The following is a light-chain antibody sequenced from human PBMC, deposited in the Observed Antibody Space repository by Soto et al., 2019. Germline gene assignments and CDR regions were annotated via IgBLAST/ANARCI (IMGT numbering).Light chain of an antibody. J-gene: IGLJ3*02. V-gene: IGLV1-44*01. CDR3: AAWDDSLIAFGV. Sequence: QSVLTQPPSASGAPGQRVTISCSGSNSNIGSNSVNWYQQLPGTAPKLLIYSNNQRSSGVPDRFSGSKSGTSASLAISGLQSEDEADYYCAAWDDSLIAFGVFGGGTKVTVL. CDR1: NSNIGSNS. CDR2: SNN.